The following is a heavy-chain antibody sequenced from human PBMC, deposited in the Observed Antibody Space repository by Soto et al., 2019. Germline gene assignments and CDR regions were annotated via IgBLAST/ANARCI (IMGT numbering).Heavy chain of an antibody. D-gene: IGHD3-22*01. CDR1: GFSLSTSGVG. Sequence: QITLKESGPPLVKPTQTLTLTCTFSGFSLSTSGVGVGWIRQPPGKALEGLALIYCNDDKRYSPSLKSRLTITKDTSKNPVVLTMTNMDPVDTATYYCAHGLAYYDSSGYPYFDCWGQGTLVTVSS. CDR3: AHGLAYYDSSGYPYFDC. J-gene: IGHJ4*02. V-gene: IGHV2-5*01. CDR2: IYCNDDK.